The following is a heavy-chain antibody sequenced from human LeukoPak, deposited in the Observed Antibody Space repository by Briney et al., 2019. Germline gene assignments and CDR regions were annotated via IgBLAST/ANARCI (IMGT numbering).Heavy chain of an antibody. CDR3: ARGAGGYADY. J-gene: IGHJ4*02. CDR1: GYTFINYG. CDR2: VSGKYGNT. D-gene: IGHD5-12*01. V-gene: IGHV1-18*01. Sequence: ASVKVSCKASGYTFINYGITWLRQAPGQGLEWMGWVSGKYGNTNAQKLQGRVTLTTDTSTSTAYMELTSLEYDDTAVYYCARGAGGYADYWGQGTLVSVTS.